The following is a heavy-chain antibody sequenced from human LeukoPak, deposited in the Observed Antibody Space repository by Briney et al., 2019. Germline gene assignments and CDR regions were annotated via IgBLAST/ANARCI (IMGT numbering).Heavy chain of an antibody. Sequence: PSETLSLTCAVYGESFSAYSWNWIRQSPGKALEWIGEINHSGSTNYNPSLKSRVTISVDTSKNQTSKRQFSLKLNSVTAADTAVYYCTRERSTPGINWFDPWGQGTLVTVSS. D-gene: IGHD2-2*01. CDR1: GESFSAYS. V-gene: IGHV4-34*01. J-gene: IGHJ5*02. CDR2: INHSGST. CDR3: TRERSTPGINWFDP.